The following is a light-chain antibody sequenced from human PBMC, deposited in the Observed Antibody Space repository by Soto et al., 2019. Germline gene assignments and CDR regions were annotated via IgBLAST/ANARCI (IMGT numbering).Light chain of an antibody. CDR3: QQHNNWPPIT. J-gene: IGKJ5*01. CDR2: AAS. CDR1: ETVRSN. V-gene: IGKV3-15*01. Sequence: TVLTQSPGARAASPVRTGTSSFMASETVRSNLAWYQQKPGQAPRLLIYAASTRATGIPARFSGSGSGTEFTLTISSLQSEDFAVYYCQQHNNWPPITFGQGTRLEIK.